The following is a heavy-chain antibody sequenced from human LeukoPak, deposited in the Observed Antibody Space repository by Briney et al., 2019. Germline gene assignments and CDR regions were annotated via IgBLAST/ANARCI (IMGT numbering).Heavy chain of an antibody. V-gene: IGHV3-23*01. D-gene: IGHD3-22*01. CDR1: GFTVSSNS. J-gene: IGHJ4*02. CDR2: TSGSGGST. Sequence: PGGSLRLSCTVSGFTVSSNSMSWVRQAPGKGLEWVSATSGSGGSTYYADSVKGRFTISRDNSKNTLYLQMNSLRAEDTAVYYCAKGDSSGYYPDFDYWGQGTLVTVSS. CDR3: AKGDSSGYYPDFDY.